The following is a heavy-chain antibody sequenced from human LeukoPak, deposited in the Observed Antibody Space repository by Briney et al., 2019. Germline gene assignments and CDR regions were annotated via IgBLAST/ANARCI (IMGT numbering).Heavy chain of an antibody. CDR3: ARWRAVAGPDY. CDR2: INPNSGGT. CDR1: GGTFSSYT. Sequence: ASVKVSCKASGGTFSSYTISWVRQAPGQGLEWMGWINPNSGGTNYAQKFQGRVTMTRDTSISTAYMELSRLRSDDTAVYYCARWRAVAGPDYWGQGTLVTVSS. J-gene: IGHJ4*02. V-gene: IGHV1-2*02. D-gene: IGHD6-19*01.